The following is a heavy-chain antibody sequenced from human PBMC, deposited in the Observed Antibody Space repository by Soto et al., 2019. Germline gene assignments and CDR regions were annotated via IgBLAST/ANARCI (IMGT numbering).Heavy chain of an antibody. V-gene: IGHV3-48*01. CDR1: GFTFSSYS. CDR2: ISSSSSTI. Sequence: GGSLRLSCAASGFTFSSYSMNWVRQAPGKGLEWVSYISSSSSTIYYADSVKGRFTISRDNAKNSLYLQMNSLRAEDTAVYYCARECRGSGSRDAFDIWGQGTMVTVSS. J-gene: IGHJ3*02. CDR3: ARECRGSGSRDAFDI. D-gene: IGHD3-10*01.